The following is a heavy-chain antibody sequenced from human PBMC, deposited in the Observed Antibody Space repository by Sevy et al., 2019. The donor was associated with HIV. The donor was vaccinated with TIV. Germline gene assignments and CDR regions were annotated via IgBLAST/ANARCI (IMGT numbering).Heavy chain of an antibody. CDR3: ARVQVRWGAQVLDL. CDR2: IKQEGTEK. Sequence: GGSLRLSCAASGFTFSTYWMSWVRQAPGKGLEWVANIKQEGTEKYYVDSVKGRFTISRDNAKNSLYLQMNSLRAEDTAVYYCARVQVRWGAQVLDLWGRGTLVTVSS. CDR1: GFTFSTYW. D-gene: IGHD3-16*01. J-gene: IGHJ2*01. V-gene: IGHV3-7*01.